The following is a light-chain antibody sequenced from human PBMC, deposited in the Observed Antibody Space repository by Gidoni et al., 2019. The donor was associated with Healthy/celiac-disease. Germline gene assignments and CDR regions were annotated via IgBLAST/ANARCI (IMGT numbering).Light chain of an antibody. CDR1: QSVSSSY. CDR2: GAS. V-gene: IGKV3-20*01. CDR3: QQYGSSPPWT. Sequence: VLTQSPGTLSLSPGERATLSCRASQSVSSSYLAWYQQKPGQAPRLLIYGASSRATGIPDRFSGSGSGTYFTLTISRLEPEDFAVYYCQQYGSSPPWTFGQGTKVEIK. J-gene: IGKJ1*01.